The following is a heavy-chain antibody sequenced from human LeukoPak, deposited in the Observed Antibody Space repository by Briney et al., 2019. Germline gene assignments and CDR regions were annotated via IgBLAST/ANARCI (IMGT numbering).Heavy chain of an antibody. D-gene: IGHD4-11*01. Sequence: LXXXASXFTFXXXXMHXXXXXPXXXXXXXAVISYGGSNKWNADSVKGRFTISRDNSKNTLYLQMNSLRAEDTAVYYCARDGDSNDAFDIWGQGTMVTVSS. V-gene: IGHV3-30-3*01. CDR1: XFTFXXXX. CDR3: ARDGDSNDAFDI. CDR2: ISYGGSNK. J-gene: IGHJ3*02.